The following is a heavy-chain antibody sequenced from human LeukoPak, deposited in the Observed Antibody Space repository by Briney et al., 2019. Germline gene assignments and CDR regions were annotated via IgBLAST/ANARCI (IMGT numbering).Heavy chain of an antibody. Sequence: PGGSLRLSCSASGFTFSSCAMLWVRQAPGKGLKYVSAISSNGGSTYYADSVKGRFTISRDNSKNTLYLQMSSLRAEDTAVYYCVKNPRAFYYYGMDVWGQGTTVTVSS. CDR3: VKNPRAFYYYGMDV. J-gene: IGHJ6*02. CDR1: GFTFSSCA. V-gene: IGHV3-64D*09. CDR2: ISSNGGST.